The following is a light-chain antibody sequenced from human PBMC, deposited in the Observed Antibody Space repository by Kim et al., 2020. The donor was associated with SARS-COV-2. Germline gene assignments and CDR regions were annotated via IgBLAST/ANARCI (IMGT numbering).Light chain of an antibody. Sequence: GQSITISCTGTTSDVGGYNYVSWYQQHPGKAPKLMIYDVSYRPSGVSNRFSGSKSGNTASLTISGLQAEDEADYYCSSYTSSSTRVFGAGTKVTVL. CDR2: DVS. J-gene: IGLJ2*01. CDR3: SSYTSSSTRV. V-gene: IGLV2-14*04. CDR1: TSDVGGYNY.